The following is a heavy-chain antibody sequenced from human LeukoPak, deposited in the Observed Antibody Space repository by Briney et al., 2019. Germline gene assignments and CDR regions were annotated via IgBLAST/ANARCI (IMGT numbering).Heavy chain of an antibody. J-gene: IGHJ5*02. Sequence: PSETLSLTCTVSGGSIISTYHYWGWIRQPPGKGLEWIGSVYYSGSTYYNPSLTSRVAISVDTSKSQFSLTLSSVTAADTAVYYCARHSDDIKVGSGVWFDPWGQGTLVTVFS. CDR3: ARHSDDIKVGSGVWFDP. V-gene: IGHV4-39*01. CDR2: VYYSGST. D-gene: IGHD3-10*01. CDR1: GGSIISTYHY.